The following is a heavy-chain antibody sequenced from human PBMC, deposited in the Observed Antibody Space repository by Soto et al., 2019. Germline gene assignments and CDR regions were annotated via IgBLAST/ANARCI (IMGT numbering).Heavy chain of an antibody. CDR3: ARGPGPYDYIWGSYRNIEYYFDY. V-gene: IGHV3-13*01. CDR2: IGTAGDT. J-gene: IGHJ4*02. D-gene: IGHD3-16*02. CDR1: GFTFSSYD. Sequence: GGSLRLSCAASGFTFSSYDMHWVRQATGKGLEWVSAIGTAGDTYYPGSVKGRFTISRENAKNSLYLQMNSLRAGDTAVYYCARGPGPYDYIWGSYRNIEYYFDYWGQGTLVTVSS.